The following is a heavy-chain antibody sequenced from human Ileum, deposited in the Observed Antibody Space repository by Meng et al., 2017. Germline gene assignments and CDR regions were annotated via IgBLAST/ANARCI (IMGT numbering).Heavy chain of an antibody. J-gene: IGHJ4*02. CDR1: GFTFENYA. Sequence: GESLKISCAASGFTFENYAMSWVRLAPGKRLEWASVITGSGADTYYADSVKGRFTISRDNSKSTLYLQMNSLRAEDTAVYYCAKAPLSYCTGARCYPLDSWGQGTRVTGSS. CDR3: AKAPLSYCTGARCYPLDS. V-gene: IGHV3-23*01. D-gene: IGHD2-8*02. CDR2: ITGSGADT.